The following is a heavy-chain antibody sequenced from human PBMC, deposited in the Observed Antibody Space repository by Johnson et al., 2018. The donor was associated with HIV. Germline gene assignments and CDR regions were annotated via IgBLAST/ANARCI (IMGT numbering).Heavy chain of an antibody. CDR3: SRLPTGYSRDGFDI. V-gene: IGHV3-66*04. CDR1: GVIFSDYY. Sequence: QLVEFGGGLVKPGGSLRLSCAVSGVIFSDYYMSWIRQAPGKGLEWVSVIYSGGSTYYADSVKGRFTISRDNSKNTLYLQMNSLRAEDTAVYYCSRLPTGYSRDGFDIWGQGTMVTVSS. J-gene: IGHJ3*02. D-gene: IGHD5-18*01. CDR2: IYSGGST.